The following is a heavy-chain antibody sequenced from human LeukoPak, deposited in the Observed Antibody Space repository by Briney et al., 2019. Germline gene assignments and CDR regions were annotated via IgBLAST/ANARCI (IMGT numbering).Heavy chain of an antibody. D-gene: IGHD1-7*01. CDR3: ARDSITGTSSGY. J-gene: IGHJ4*02. Sequence: ASVKVSCKASGYTFTSYGISWVRQAPGQGLEWMGWISAYNGNTNYAQKLQGRVTMATDTSTSTAYMELRSLRSDDTAVYYCARDSITGTSSGYWGQGTLVTVSS. CDR2: ISAYNGNT. CDR1: GYTFTSYG. V-gene: IGHV1-18*01.